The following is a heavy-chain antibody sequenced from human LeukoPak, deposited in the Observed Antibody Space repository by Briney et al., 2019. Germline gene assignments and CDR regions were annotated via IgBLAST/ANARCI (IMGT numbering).Heavy chain of an antibody. CDR3: ATSKDTAGGPY. Sequence: QSGGSLRLSCAASGFTFSNAWMSWVRQAPGKGLEWMANIRQDGGAAYYGGSVKGRFTISRDNAKNSVFLQMNNLRADDTAVYYCATSKDTAGGPYWGQGTLVTVSS. D-gene: IGHD5-18*01. J-gene: IGHJ4*02. CDR1: GFTFSNAW. CDR2: IRQDGGAA. V-gene: IGHV3-7*01.